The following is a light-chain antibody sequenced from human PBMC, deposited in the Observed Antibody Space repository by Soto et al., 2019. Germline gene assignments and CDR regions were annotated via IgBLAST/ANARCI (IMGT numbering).Light chain of an antibody. CDR2: EDN. J-gene: IGLJ3*02. V-gene: IGLV6-57*02. Sequence: NFMLTQPHSVSESPGKTVTISCTGSSGSIASNYVQWFQQRPGSAPTTVIYEDNNRPSGVPDRFSGSIDSSSNSASLTISRLKTEDEADYYCQSYGDNNQVFGGGTKLTVL. CDR3: QSYGDNNQV. CDR1: SGSIASNY.